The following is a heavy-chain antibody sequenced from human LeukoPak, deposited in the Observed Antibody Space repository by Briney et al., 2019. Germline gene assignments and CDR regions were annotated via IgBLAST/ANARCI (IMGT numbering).Heavy chain of an antibody. D-gene: IGHD1-26*01. CDR1: GFTFSSYE. Sequence: GGSLRLSCAASGFTFSSYEMNCVRQAPGEGREWVSYISSSGGTIYYADSVEGRFTIYRDNVKNSLYLQMNSLRAEDTAVYYCVRSFGRSCSWGPGTLVTVSS. CDR2: ISSSGGTI. V-gene: IGHV3-48*03. CDR3: VRSFGRSCS. J-gene: IGHJ5*02.